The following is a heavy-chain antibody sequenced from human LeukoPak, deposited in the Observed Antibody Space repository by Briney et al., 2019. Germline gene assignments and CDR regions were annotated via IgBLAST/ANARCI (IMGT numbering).Heavy chain of an antibody. CDR2: IIPILGIA. Sequence: GASVKVSCTASGGTFSSYAISWVRQAPGQGLEWLGRIIPILGIANYAQKFQGRVTITADKSTSTAYMELSSLKSEDTAVYYCARSITMIVVVSHDAFDIWGQGTMVTVSS. CDR1: GGTFSSYA. D-gene: IGHD3-22*01. V-gene: IGHV1-69*04. CDR3: ARSITMIVVVSHDAFDI. J-gene: IGHJ3*02.